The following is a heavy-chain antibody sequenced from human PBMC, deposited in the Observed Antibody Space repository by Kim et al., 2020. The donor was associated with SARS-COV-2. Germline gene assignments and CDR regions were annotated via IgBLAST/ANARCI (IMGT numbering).Heavy chain of an antibody. CDR2: IYYSGST. V-gene: IGHV4-39*01. D-gene: IGHD6-13*01. CDR1: GGSISSSSYY. J-gene: IGHJ5*02. Sequence: SETLSLTCTVSGGSISSSSYYWGWIHQPPGKGLEWIGSIYYSGSTYYNPSLKSRVTISVDTSKIQFSLKLISVTAADTAVYYCARQKKQVVPNWFDPWGQGTLVTVSX. CDR3: ARQKKQVVPNWFDP.